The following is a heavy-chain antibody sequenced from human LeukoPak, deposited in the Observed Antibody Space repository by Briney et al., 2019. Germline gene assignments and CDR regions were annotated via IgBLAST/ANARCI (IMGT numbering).Heavy chain of an antibody. V-gene: IGHV4-39*07. CDR2: IYYSGST. CDR1: GGSISNSRYY. CDR3: ATLRDGYEFDY. D-gene: IGHD5-24*01. Sequence: SETLSLTCTVSGGSISNSRYYWGWIRQPPGKGLEWIGAIYYSGSTYFDPSLKSRVTMSVDTSKNQFSLKLSSVTAADTAVYYCATLRDGYEFDYWGQGALVTVSS. J-gene: IGHJ4*02.